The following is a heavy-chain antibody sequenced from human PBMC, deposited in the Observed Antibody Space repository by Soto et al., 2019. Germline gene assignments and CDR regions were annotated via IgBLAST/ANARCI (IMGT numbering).Heavy chain of an antibody. Sequence: SETLSLTCTVSGGSIYRSGYYWGWIRQPPGRGLEWIGNIDYNGVTYSNPSLKSRVTISRDTSKSQFSLKLTSVTAADTALYYCGKVLVGATGHTDSDSWGPGTLVTVSS. D-gene: IGHD2-15*01. CDR2: IDYNGVT. CDR3: GKVLVGATGHTDSDS. V-gene: IGHV4-39*01. J-gene: IGHJ4*02. CDR1: GGSIYRSGYY.